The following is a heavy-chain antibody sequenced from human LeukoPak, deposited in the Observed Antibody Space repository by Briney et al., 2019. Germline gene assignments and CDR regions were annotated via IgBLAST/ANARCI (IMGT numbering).Heavy chain of an antibody. CDR1: GFTFSSYA. CDR3: ARVHYDSSGTHHHPVDY. CDR2: ISYDGSNK. Sequence: GRSLRLSCAASGFTFSSYAMHWVRQAPGKGLEWVAVISYDGSNKYYADSVKGRFTISRDNSKNTLYLQMNSLRAEDTAVYYCARVHYDSSGTHHHPVDYWGQGTLVTVSS. J-gene: IGHJ4*02. D-gene: IGHD3-22*01. V-gene: IGHV3-30-3*01.